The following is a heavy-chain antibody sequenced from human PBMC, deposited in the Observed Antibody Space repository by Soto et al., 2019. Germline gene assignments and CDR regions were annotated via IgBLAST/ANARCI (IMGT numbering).Heavy chain of an antibody. CDR1: GFTFSSYG. V-gene: IGHV3-33*01. J-gene: IGHJ4*02. CDR2: IWYDGSNK. D-gene: IGHD4-17*01. CDR3: ARDLRSLYDYGGNPFDY. Sequence: GGSLRLSCAASGFTFSSYGMHWVRQAPGKGLEWVAVIWYDGSNKYYADSVKGRFTISRDNSKNTLYLQMNSLRAEDTAVYYCARDLRSLYDYGGNPFDYWGQGTLVTVSS.